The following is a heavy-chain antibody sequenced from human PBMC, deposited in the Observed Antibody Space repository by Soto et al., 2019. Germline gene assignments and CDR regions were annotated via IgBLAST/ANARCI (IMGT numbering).Heavy chain of an antibody. J-gene: IGHJ6*02. Sequence: GGSLRLSCAVSGFTFSTYAMSWVRQAPGMGLEWISVVRGSGDATYYAGSVMGRFTISRDNSKNTLNLQLNSLRAEDTAIYYCARNRGWGAPWYFDMDVWGQGTTVTVSS. CDR3: ARNRGWGAPWYFDMDV. CDR2: VRGSGDAT. V-gene: IGHV3-23*01. CDR1: GFTFSTYA. D-gene: IGHD3-10*01.